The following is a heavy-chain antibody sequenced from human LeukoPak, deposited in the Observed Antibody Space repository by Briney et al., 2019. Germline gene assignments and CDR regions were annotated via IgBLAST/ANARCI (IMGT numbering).Heavy chain of an antibody. D-gene: IGHD6-6*01. Sequence: GGSLRLSCAASGFTFSSYWTHWVRQAPGKGLVWVSRINGDGSSSTYADSVKGRFTISRDNAKNTLYLQMNSLRAEDTALYFCARDMYTTSSARGAYWGQGTLVTVTS. CDR3: ARDMYTTSSARGAY. J-gene: IGHJ4*02. CDR2: INGDGSSS. CDR1: GFTFSSYW. V-gene: IGHV3-74*01.